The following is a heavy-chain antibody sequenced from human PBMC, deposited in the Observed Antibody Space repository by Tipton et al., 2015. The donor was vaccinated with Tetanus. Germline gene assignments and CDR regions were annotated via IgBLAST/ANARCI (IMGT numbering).Heavy chain of an antibody. CDR3: VRPDRYCSGGSCYLALDR. Sequence: QLVQSGPEVKKPGSSVRVSCKTSGGTFKNYAISWVRQAPGQGLEWMGGIFPQFGTSNYAPKFQDRVTMTADTSAGIVYMDLGSLSSDDTAVYYCVRPDRYCSGGSCYLALDRWGQGTLITVSS. CDR2: IFPQFGTS. D-gene: IGHD2-15*01. CDR1: GGTFKNYA. J-gene: IGHJ4*02. V-gene: IGHV1-69*06.